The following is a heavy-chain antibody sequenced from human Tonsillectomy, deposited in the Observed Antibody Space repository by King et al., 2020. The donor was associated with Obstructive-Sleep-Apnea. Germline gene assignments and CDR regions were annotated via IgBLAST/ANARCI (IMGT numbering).Heavy chain of an antibody. J-gene: IGHJ6*02. CDR1: GFTFRSYA. CDR3: AIEFNDYDDFYGLDV. V-gene: IGHV3-30*04. CDR2: ISYDGDNK. D-gene: IGHD4-17*01. Sequence: QVQLVESGGGVVQPGRSLRLSCATSGFTFRSYAMHWVRQSPGKGLEWVAVISYDGDNKHYADSVKGRFTISRDNSKNMLYLQMNSLRAEDTAVYYCAIEFNDYDDFYGLDVWGQGTTVTVSS.